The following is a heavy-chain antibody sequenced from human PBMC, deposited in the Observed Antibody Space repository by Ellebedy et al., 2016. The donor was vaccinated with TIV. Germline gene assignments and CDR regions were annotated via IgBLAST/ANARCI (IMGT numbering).Heavy chain of an antibody. CDR1: GFTFRDYA. CDR2: IRSPTFGGTA. V-gene: IGHV3-49*03. CDR3: ARGPDYDSP. Sequence: GESLKISXTASGFTFRDYAVSWFRQAPGKGPEWVGYIRSPTFGGTAEYAASVRGRFTLSRVDSESIAYPHMNSLKSEDTGMYYCARGPDYDSPWGQGTLVTVSS. D-gene: IGHD3-22*01. J-gene: IGHJ4*02.